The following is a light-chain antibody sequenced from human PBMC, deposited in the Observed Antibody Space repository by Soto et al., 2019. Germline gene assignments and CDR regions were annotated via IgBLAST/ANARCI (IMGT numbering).Light chain of an antibody. Sequence: EIVFTQSPGTLSLSPGERATLSCRASQSVSSNYLAWYQQKPGQAPRLLIYGASSRATGIPDRFSGSGSGTDFTLTISRLEPEDFAVYYCQQYGSSGRTFGQGTRLEIK. J-gene: IGKJ5*01. CDR3: QQYGSSGRT. CDR1: QSVSSNY. V-gene: IGKV3-20*01. CDR2: GAS.